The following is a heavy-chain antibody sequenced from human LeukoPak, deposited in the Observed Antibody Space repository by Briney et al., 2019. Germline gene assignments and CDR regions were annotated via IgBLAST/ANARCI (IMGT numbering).Heavy chain of an antibody. CDR3: AKRARSYDFWSGYNFDY. J-gene: IGHJ4*02. V-gene: IGHV3-23*01. CDR2: ISGSGGST. Sequence: PGGSLRLSCAASGFTFSSYAMSWVRQAPGKGLEWVSAISGSGGSTYYADSVKGRFTISRDNSKNTLYLQMNSLRAEDTAVYYCAKRARSYDFWSGYNFDYWGQGTLVTVSS. CDR1: GFTFSSYA. D-gene: IGHD3-3*01.